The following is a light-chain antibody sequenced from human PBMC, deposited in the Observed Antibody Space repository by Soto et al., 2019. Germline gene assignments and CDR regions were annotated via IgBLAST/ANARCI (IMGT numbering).Light chain of an antibody. V-gene: IGKV3-15*01. CDR2: GAA. CDR1: ETVSSS. CDR3: QQYGSSPRT. J-gene: IGKJ1*01. Sequence: EKVMTQSPATLSVSPGERATLSCRTSETVSSSLAWYQQKPGQAPGLLIYGAATRATGVPARFSGSGSGTDFTLIISSLQSEDFAFYYCQQYGSSPRTFGQGTKVHIK.